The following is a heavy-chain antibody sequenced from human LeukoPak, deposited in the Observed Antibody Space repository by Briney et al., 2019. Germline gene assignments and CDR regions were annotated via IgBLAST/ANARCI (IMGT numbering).Heavy chain of an antibody. V-gene: IGHV3-23*01. CDR2: ISGSGGST. D-gene: IGHD6-19*01. CDR3: AKRASGGSGWYGYFDY. CDR1: GFTFSSYA. J-gene: IGHJ4*02. Sequence: QPGGSLRLSCAASGFTFSSYAMSWVRQAPGKGLEWVSVISGSGGSTYYADSVKGRFTISRDNSKNTLYLQMNSPRAEDTAVYYCAKRASGGSGWYGYFDYWGQGTLVTVSS.